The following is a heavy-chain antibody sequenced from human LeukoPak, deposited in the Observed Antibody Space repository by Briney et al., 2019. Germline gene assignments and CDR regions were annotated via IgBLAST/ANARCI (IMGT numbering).Heavy chain of an antibody. Sequence: PGGSLRLSWVASGVTFGSYEMSWVRQAPGKGLEWVSYIGTITSTTYYADSVKGRFTVSRDDAKSSLYLQMSSLRAEDTAVYYCARAVYDLRGQWLVPGFDYWGQGTLFTVSS. CDR1: GVTFGSYE. J-gene: IGHJ4*02. CDR2: IGTITSTT. CDR3: ARAVYDLRGQWLVPGFDY. D-gene: IGHD6-19*01. V-gene: IGHV3-48*03.